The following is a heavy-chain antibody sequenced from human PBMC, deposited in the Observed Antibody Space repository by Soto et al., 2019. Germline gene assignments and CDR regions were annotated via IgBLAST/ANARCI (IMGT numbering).Heavy chain of an antibody. Sequence: SVKVSCKASGGTFSSFAISWVRQAPGQGLEWMGGIIPIFGTANYAQKFQGRVTITADESTSTAYMELSSLRSEDTAVYYCATGSTIFGVVIGWFDPWGQGTLVTVSS. D-gene: IGHD3-3*01. J-gene: IGHJ5*02. CDR3: ATGSTIFGVVIGWFDP. CDR1: GGTFSSFA. CDR2: IIPIFGTA. V-gene: IGHV1-69*13.